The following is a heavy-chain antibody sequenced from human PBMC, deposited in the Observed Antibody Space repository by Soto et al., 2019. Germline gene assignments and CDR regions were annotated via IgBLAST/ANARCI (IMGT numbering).Heavy chain of an antibody. CDR1: GFTFSSYG. CDR3: ARDNLGIAAAGVYYYYGMDV. V-gene: IGHV3-33*01. D-gene: IGHD6-13*01. Sequence: QVQLVESGGGVVQPGRSLRLSCAASGFTFSSYGMHWVRQAPGKGLEWVAVIWYDGSNKYYADSVKGRFTISRDNSKNTLYLQMNSLRAEETAVYYCARDNLGIAAAGVYYYYGMDVWGQGTTVTVSS. CDR2: IWYDGSNK. J-gene: IGHJ6*02.